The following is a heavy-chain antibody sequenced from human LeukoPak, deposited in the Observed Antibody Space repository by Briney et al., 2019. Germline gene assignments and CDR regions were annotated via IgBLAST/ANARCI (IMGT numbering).Heavy chain of an antibody. J-gene: IGHJ3*01. CDR2: ISAYSGTT. V-gene: IGHV1-18*01. Sequence: ASVKVSCKASGYRFTSYGFSWVRQAPGQGLEWMGWISAYSGTTDYPQKVQGRVTMTTDTSTTTAYMELRSLRSDVTAVYYCARDRLTSSSFRHYYDTAGYQSDAFDLWGQGTSVTVSS. CDR1: GYRFTSYG. CDR3: ARDRLTSSSFRHYYDTAGYQSDAFDL. D-gene: IGHD3-22*01.